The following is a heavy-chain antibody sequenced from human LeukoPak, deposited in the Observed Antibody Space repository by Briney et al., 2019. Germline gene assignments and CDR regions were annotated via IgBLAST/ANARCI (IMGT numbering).Heavy chain of an antibody. CDR3: ANQILGVVY. CDR1: GFTFSTYG. J-gene: IGHJ4*02. Sequence: GGSLRLSCAASGFTFSTYGMHWVRQAPGKGLEWVAVISYDGSNKNYADSVKGRFTISRDNSKNTLYLQMNSLRAEDTAVYYCANQILGVVYWGQGTLVTVSS. CDR2: ISYDGSNK. D-gene: IGHD3-3*01. V-gene: IGHV3-30*18.